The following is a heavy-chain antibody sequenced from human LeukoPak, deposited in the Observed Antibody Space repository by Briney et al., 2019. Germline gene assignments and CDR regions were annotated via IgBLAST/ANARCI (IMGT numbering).Heavy chain of an antibody. CDR3: ARPPITMVRGGFDY. V-gene: IGHV4-34*01. Sequence: PSETLSLTCAVYGGSFSGYYWSWIRQPPGKGLEWIGEINHSGSTNYNPSLKSRVTISVDTSKNQSSLKLSSVTAADTAVYYCARPPITMVRGGFDYWGQGTLVTVSS. J-gene: IGHJ4*02. D-gene: IGHD3-10*01. CDR2: INHSGST. CDR1: GGSFSGYY.